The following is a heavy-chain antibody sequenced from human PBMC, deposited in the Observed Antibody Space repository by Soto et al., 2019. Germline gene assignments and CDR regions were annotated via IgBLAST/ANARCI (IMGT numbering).Heavy chain of an antibody. Sequence: QVQLQESGPGLVKPSQTLSLTCIVSGGSISSGNYYWSWIRQPPGKGLEWIGYIYYSGSTYYNPSLKSRVTISXGTXKXRFSLKLSSVTAADTAVYYCARFDYADYYMDDAFDIWGQGTKVTVSS. V-gene: IGHV4-30-4*01. CDR2: IYYSGST. CDR3: ARFDYADYYMDDAFDI. CDR1: GGSISSGNYY. D-gene: IGHD4-17*01. J-gene: IGHJ3*02.